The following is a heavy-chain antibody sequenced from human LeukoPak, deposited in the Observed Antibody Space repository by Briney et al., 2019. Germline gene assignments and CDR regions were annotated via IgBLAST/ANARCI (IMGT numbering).Heavy chain of an antibody. CDR1: GGSITSGGYY. V-gene: IGHV4-31*03. Sequence: SETLSLTCTVSGGSITSGGYYWSWIRQHPGKGLEWIGYIYYSGSTYNNPSLKSRVTMSVDTSKNQFSLKLGSVTAADTAVYYCARGGCSGTRCYGDYFDYWGQGTLVTVSS. CDR3: ARGGCSGTRCYGDYFDY. D-gene: IGHD2-2*01. J-gene: IGHJ4*02. CDR2: IYYSGST.